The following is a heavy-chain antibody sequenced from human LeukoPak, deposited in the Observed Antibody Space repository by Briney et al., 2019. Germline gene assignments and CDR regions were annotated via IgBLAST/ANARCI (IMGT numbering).Heavy chain of an antibody. CDR3: ARYYDSTGSFDY. CDR2: IYYIGST. Sequence: PSETLCLTCTVSGDSVSRSSYYWTGIRQPPGKGLEWIGYIYYIGSTNYNPSLKSRLTMSVDTSKNQFSLRLSSVIAADTAVYYCARYYDSTGSFDYWGQGTLVTVSS. V-gene: IGHV4-61*01. CDR1: GDSVSRSSYY. J-gene: IGHJ4*02. D-gene: IGHD3-22*01.